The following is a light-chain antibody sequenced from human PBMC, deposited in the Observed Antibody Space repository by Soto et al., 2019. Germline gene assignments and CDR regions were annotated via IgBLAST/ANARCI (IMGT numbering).Light chain of an antibody. CDR2: GAS. CDR3: QQYGSWWT. Sequence: EIVLTQSPGTLSLSPGERATLSCRASQSVGSSYLAWYQQKPGQAPRLLIYGASSRATGIPDRFSGSGSGTDFTLTISRLEPEDFAVYYCQQYGSWWTFGQGTKVEIK. V-gene: IGKV3-20*01. CDR1: QSVGSSY. J-gene: IGKJ1*01.